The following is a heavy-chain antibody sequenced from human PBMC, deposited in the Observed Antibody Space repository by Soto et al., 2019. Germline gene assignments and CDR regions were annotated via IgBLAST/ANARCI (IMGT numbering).Heavy chain of an antibody. CDR3: ARDPGTYSSSSRNYYYYGMDV. Sequence: QVQLVQSGAEVKKPGSSVKVSCKASGGTFSSYAISWVRQAPGQGLEWMGGIIPIFGTANYAQKFQGRVTITADESTGRAYMELSSLRSEDTAVYYCARDPGTYSSSSRNYYYYGMDVWGQGTTVTVSS. CDR2: IIPIFGTA. CDR1: GGTFSSYA. J-gene: IGHJ6*02. V-gene: IGHV1-69*01. D-gene: IGHD6-6*01.